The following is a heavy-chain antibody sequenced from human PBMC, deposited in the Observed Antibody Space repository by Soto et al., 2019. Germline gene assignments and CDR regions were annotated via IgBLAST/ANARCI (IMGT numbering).Heavy chain of an antibody. J-gene: IGHJ6*03. D-gene: IGHD3-16*02. V-gene: IGHV3-11*01. CDR3: ARRIVDYCFYMDV. CDR1: GFTFSDYY. CDR2: ISSSGITI. Sequence: QVQLVESGGGLVKPGGSLRLSCAASGFTFSDYYMSWIRQAPGKGLEWVSYISSSGITIYYADSVKGRFTISRDNAKNSLYLQMNSLRAEDTALYCCARRIVDYCFYMDVWGKGTTVTVSS.